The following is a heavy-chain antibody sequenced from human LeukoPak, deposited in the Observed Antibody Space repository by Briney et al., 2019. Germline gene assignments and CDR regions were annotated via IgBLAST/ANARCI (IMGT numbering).Heavy chain of an antibody. CDR1: GYSISSGYY. D-gene: IGHD3-10*01. V-gene: IGHV4-38-2*02. Sequence: PSETLSLTCTVSGYSISSGYYWGWIRQPPGKGLEWIGSIYHSGSTYYNPPLKSRVTISVDTSKNQFSLKLSSVTAADTAVYYCARDEVTMAVNWFDPWGQGTLVTVSS. J-gene: IGHJ5*02. CDR3: ARDEVTMAVNWFDP. CDR2: IYHSGST.